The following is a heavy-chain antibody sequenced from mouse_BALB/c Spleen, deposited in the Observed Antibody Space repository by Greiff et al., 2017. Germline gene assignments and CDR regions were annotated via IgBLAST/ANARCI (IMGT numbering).Heavy chain of an antibody. J-gene: IGHJ3*01. V-gene: IGHV2-6-7*01. CDR1: GFSLTGYG. CDR2: IWGDGST. CDR3: ARSYDYDVGAWFAY. D-gene: IGHD2-4*01. Sequence: VQLKESGPGLVAPSQSLSITCTVSGFSLTGYGVNWVRQPPGKGLEWLGMIWGDGSTDYNSALKSRLSISKDNSKSQVFLKMNSLQTDDTARYYCARSYDYDVGAWFAYWGQGTLVTVSA.